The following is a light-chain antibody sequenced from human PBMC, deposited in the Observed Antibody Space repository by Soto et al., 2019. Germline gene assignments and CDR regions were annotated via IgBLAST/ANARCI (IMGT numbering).Light chain of an antibody. V-gene: IGLV2-14*01. CDR3: SSYTTSSTYV. Sequence: QSVLTQPASVSGSPGQSIAISCTGISSDVGGYNYVSWYQQHPGKAPKLILCDVSNRPSGVSDRFSGSKSGNTASLTISGLQTEDEADYYCSSYTTSSTYVFGTGTKVTVL. CDR1: SSDVGGYNY. CDR2: DVS. J-gene: IGLJ1*01.